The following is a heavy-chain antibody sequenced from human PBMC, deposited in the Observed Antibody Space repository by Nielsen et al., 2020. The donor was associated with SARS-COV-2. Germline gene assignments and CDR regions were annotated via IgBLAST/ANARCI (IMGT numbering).Heavy chain of an antibody. CDR1: GGTFSRHA. V-gene: IGHV1-69*06. CDR3: ATSTPLVRSAWFDP. J-gene: IGHJ5*02. CDR2: IIPVFGTA. Sequence: SVKVSCKASGGTFSRHAISWVRQAPGQGLEWLGGIIPVFGTANYPQKFQGRVTMTEDTSTDTAYMELSSLRSEDTAVYYCATSTPLVRSAWFDPWGQGTLVTVSS. D-gene: IGHD3-3*01.